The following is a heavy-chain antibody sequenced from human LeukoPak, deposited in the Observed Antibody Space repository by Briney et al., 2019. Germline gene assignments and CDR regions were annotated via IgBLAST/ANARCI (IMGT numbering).Heavy chain of an antibody. CDR2: ISAYNGNT. V-gene: IGHV1-18*01. Sequence: ASVKVSCKASGYTFANYGVNWVRQAPGQGLEWMGWISAYNGNTNYARKLQGRVTMTTDTSTSTAYMELRSLTSDDAAVYYCARWDRTASYYDYWGQGTLVTVSS. J-gene: IGHJ4*02. D-gene: IGHD1-14*01. CDR1: GYTFANYG. CDR3: ARWDRTASYYDY.